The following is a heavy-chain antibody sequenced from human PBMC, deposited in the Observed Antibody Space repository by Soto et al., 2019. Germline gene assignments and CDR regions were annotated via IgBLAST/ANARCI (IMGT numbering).Heavy chain of an antibody. CDR3: AKSHGDGYYGMDV. D-gene: IGHD4-17*01. V-gene: IGHV3-30*18. J-gene: IGHJ6*02. CDR2: ISYDGSNK. CDR1: GFTFSSYG. Sequence: QVQLVESGGGVVQPGRSLRLSCAASGFTFSSYGMHWVRQAPGKGLEWVAVISYDGSNKYYADSVKGRFTISRDNSKNTLYLQMNSLRAEETAVYYCAKSHGDGYYGMDVWGQGTTVTVSS.